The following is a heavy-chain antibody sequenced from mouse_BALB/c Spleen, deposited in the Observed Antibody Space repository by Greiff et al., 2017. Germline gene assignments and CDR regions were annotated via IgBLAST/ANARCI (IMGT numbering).Heavy chain of an antibody. J-gene: IGHJ4*01. CDR3: ARQIYYDYDGVMDY. V-gene: IGHV10-1*02. D-gene: IGHD2-4*01. Sequence: EVQLVESGGGLVQPKGSLKLSCAASGFTFNTYAMNWVRQAPGKGLEWVARIRSKSNNYATYYADSVKDRFTISRDDSQSMLYLQMNNLKTEDTAMYYCARQIYYDYDGVMDYWGQGTSVTVSS. CDR1: GFTFNTYA. CDR2: IRSKSNNYAT.